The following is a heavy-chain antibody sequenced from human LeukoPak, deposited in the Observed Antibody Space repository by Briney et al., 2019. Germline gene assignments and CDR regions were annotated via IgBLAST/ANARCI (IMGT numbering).Heavy chain of an antibody. CDR1: GYSISSGYY. V-gene: IGHV4-38-2*02. J-gene: IGHJ6*03. Sequence: SETLSLTCTVSGYSISSGYYWGWIRQPPGKGLEWIGIIYHGGSTYYNPSLKSRVTISVDTSKNQFSLKLSSVTAADTAVYYCAREDEDYGSGSFFYYYYYMDVWGKGTTVTVSS. D-gene: IGHD3-10*01. CDR3: AREDEDYGSGSFFYYYYYMDV. CDR2: IYHGGST.